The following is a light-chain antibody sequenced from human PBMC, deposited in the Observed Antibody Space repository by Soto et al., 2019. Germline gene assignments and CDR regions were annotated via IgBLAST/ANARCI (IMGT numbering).Light chain of an antibody. Sequence: QSVLTQPPSASGTPGQRVTISCSGSISNLGSNFVFWYQQLPGAAPKLLISRNDQRPSGVPDRFSGAKSGTSASLAISGLRSDDEDDYHCAAWDDSLSGVVFGGGTKVTVL. J-gene: IGLJ3*02. CDR2: RND. CDR1: ISNLGSNF. CDR3: AAWDDSLSGVV. V-gene: IGLV1-47*01.